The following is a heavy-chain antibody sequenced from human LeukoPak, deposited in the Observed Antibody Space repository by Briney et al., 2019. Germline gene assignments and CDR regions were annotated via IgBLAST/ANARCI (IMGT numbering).Heavy chain of an antibody. CDR2: MNPNSGNT. Sequence: GASVKVSCKVSGYTLTELSMHWVRQATGQGLEWMGWMNPNSGNTGYAQKFQGRVTMTRNTSISTAYMELSSLRSEDTAVYYCAKAYYYDSSGYLYDYWGQGTLVTVSS. D-gene: IGHD3-22*01. CDR1: GYTLTELS. J-gene: IGHJ4*02. V-gene: IGHV1-8*01. CDR3: AKAYYYDSSGYLYDY.